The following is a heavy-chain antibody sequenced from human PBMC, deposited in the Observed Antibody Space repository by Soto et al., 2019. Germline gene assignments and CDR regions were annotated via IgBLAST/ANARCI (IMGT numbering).Heavy chain of an antibody. CDR1: GFTFSSYA. CDR3: AKVGYSGSLGY. Sequence: LRLSCAASGFTFSSYAMSWVRQAPGKGLEWVSAIGGSGGSTYYADSVKGRFTISRDNSKNTLYLQMNSLRAEDTAVYYCAKVGYSGSLGYWGQGTLVTVSS. V-gene: IGHV3-23*01. J-gene: IGHJ4*02. D-gene: IGHD1-26*01. CDR2: IGGSGGST.